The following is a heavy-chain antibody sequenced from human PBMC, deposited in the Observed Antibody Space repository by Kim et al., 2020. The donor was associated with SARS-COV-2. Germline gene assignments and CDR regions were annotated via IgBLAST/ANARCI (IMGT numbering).Heavy chain of an antibody. V-gene: IGHV4-31*03. Sequence: SETLSLTCTVSGGSISSGGYYWSWIRQHPGKGLEWIGYIYYSGSTYYNPSLKSRVTISVDTSKNQFSLKLSSVTAADTAVYYCARGPFEGSGWYVGFDYWGQGTLVTVSS. J-gene: IGHJ4*02. CDR3: ARGPFEGSGWYVGFDY. CDR2: IYYSGST. D-gene: IGHD6-19*01. CDR1: GGSISSGGYY.